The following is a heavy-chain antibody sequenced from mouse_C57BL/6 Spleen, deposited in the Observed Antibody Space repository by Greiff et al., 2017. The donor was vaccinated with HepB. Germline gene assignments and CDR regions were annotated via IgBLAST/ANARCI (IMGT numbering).Heavy chain of an antibody. CDR2: ISSGSSTI. J-gene: IGHJ4*01. CDR3: ARGTTVVAFRAMDY. Sequence: EVMLVESGGGLVKPGGSLKLSCAASGFTFSDYGMHWVRQAPEKGLEWVAYISSGSSTIYYADTVKGRFTISRDNAKNTLFLQMTSLRSEDTAMYYWARGTTVVAFRAMDYWGQGTSVTVSS. CDR1: GFTFSDYG. D-gene: IGHD1-1*01. V-gene: IGHV5-17*01.